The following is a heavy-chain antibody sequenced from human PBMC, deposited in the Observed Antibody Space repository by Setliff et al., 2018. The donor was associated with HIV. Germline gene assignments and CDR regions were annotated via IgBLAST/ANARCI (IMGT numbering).Heavy chain of an antibody. Sequence: ASVKVSCKASRYTFTSYYMHWVRQAPGQGLEWMGIIDPSGGSTYYAQKFQDRVTLTRDTSTTTVYMELSSLRSEDTAVYYCARRGSYSYGRRVYYYKDVWGKGTTVTVSS. V-gene: IGHV1-46*01. D-gene: IGHD5-18*01. J-gene: IGHJ6*03. CDR2: IDPSGGST. CDR3: ARRGSYSYGRRVYYYKDV. CDR1: RYTFTSYY.